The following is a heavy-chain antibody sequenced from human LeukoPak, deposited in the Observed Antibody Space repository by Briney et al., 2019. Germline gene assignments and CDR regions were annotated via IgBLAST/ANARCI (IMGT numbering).Heavy chain of an antibody. Sequence: PGGPLRLSCAAPGFTFSSYALSSVRQAPGKALEGVSSISGSGGSTYYVDPVKGRFTISRDNSKNSLYLQMNNLRAEDTAVYYCAKGQLWLNYFDYWGQGTLVTVSS. J-gene: IGHJ4*02. CDR2: ISGSGGST. D-gene: IGHD5-18*01. CDR3: AKGQLWLNYFDY. V-gene: IGHV3-23*01. CDR1: GFTFSSYA.